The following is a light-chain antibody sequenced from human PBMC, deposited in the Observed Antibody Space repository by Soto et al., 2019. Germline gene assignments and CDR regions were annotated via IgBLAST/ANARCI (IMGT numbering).Light chain of an antibody. CDR3: QQYNNWPPWT. CDR2: GAS. J-gene: IGKJ1*01. Sequence: VRNQSTITLSVSPGERATLPCKASQSVSSNLAWYQQKPGQAPRLLIYGASPRATGIPARFSGSGSGTEFTLTISSLQSEDFAVYYCQQYNNWPPWTFGQGTKV. CDR1: QSVSSN. V-gene: IGKV3-15*01.